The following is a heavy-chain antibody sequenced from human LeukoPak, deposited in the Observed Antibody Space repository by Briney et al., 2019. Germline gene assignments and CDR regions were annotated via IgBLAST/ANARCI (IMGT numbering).Heavy chain of an antibody. Sequence: ASVKVSCKASGGTFSSYAISWVRQAPGQGLEWMGIINPSGGSTSYAQKFQGRVTMTRDTSTSTVYMELSSLRSEDTAVYYCARASNQYEVGVDYVYWGQGTLVTVSS. J-gene: IGHJ4*02. CDR1: GGTFSSYA. CDR3: ARASNQYEVGVDYVY. V-gene: IGHV1-46*01. D-gene: IGHD3-16*01. CDR2: INPSGGST.